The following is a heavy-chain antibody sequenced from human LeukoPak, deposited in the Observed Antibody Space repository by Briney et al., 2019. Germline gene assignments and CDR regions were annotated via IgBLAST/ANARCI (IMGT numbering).Heavy chain of an antibody. CDR3: ARGRVYDFWSALPENWFDP. V-gene: IGHV4-59*01. D-gene: IGHD3-3*01. Sequence: SETLSLTCTVSGGSISSYYWSWIRQPPGKGLEWIGYIYYSGSTNYNPSLKSRVTISVDTSKNQFSLKLSSVTAADTAVYYCARGRVYDFWSALPENWFDPWGQGTLVTVSS. J-gene: IGHJ5*02. CDR2: IYYSGST. CDR1: GGSISSYY.